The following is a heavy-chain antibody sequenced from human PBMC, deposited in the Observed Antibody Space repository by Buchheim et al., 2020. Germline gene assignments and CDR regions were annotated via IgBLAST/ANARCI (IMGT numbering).Heavy chain of an antibody. Sequence: QVQLVQSGAEVKKPGSSVKVSCKASGGTFSSYAISWVRQAPGQGLEWMGGIIPIFGTANYAQKFQGRVPITADKSTSTAYMELSSLRSEDTAVYYCARVHYDSSGYYWGNYYYGMDVWGQGTT. V-gene: IGHV1-69*06. CDR2: IIPIFGTA. CDR3: ARVHYDSSGYYWGNYYYGMDV. CDR1: GGTFSSYA. J-gene: IGHJ6*02. D-gene: IGHD3-22*01.